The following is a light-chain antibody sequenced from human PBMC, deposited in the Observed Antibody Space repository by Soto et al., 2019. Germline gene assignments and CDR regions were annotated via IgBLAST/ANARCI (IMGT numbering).Light chain of an antibody. CDR1: QSLLYSSNNKNY. Sequence: DIVMTQSPDSLAGSLGERTTINCKSRQSLLYSSNNKNYLAWYQQKPGKAPKLLIYGASSLQSGVPSRFSGSGSGTDFTLTISSLQPEDFATYYCQQSYSTPWTFGQGTKVDIK. CDR3: QQSYSTPWT. J-gene: IGKJ1*01. V-gene: IGKV4-1*01. CDR2: GAS.